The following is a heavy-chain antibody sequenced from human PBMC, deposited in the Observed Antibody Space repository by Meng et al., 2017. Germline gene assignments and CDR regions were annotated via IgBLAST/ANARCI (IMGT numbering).Heavy chain of an antibody. CDR3: TRDLDLGEYYYYYYGMDV. CDR1: GFTFGDYA. D-gene: IGHD4-17*01. CDR2: IRSKAYGGTT. J-gene: IGHJ6*02. V-gene: IGHV3-49*04. Sequence: GESLKISCTASGFTFGDYAMSWVRQAPGKGLEWVGFIRSKAYGGTTEYAASVKGRFTISRDDSKSIAYLQMNSLKTEDTAVYYCTRDLDLGEYYYYYYGMDVWGQGTMVTVSS.